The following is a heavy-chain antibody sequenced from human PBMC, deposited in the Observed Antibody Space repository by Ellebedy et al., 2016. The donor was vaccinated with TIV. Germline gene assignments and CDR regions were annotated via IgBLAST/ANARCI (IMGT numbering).Heavy chain of an antibody. CDR3: ARDFGMKGYYFDY. Sequence: PGGSLRLSCAASGFTFSSHAMHRVRQAPGQGLEWISVIWFDGSNTYYGDSVKGRFTISRDNSKNTVYLQMNRLTVEDTAVYYCARDFGMKGYYFDYWGQGTLVTVSS. J-gene: IGHJ4*02. V-gene: IGHV3-33*01. CDR1: GFTFSSHA. CDR2: IWFDGSNT. D-gene: IGHD1-14*01.